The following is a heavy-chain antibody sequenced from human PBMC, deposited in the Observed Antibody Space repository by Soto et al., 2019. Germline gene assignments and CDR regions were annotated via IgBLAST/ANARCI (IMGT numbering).Heavy chain of an antibody. J-gene: IGHJ5*02. D-gene: IGHD3-16*02. CDR3: ARHAVITSGGVIVSNWFDP. CDR1: GYSFTSYW. Sequence: GESLKISCEASGYSFTSYWISWVRQLPGKRLEWMGRIDPNDSYTNYSASFEGHVTFSADKSTNTAFLQWSSLQASDTAIYFCARHAVITSGGVIVSNWFDPWGQGTPVTVSS. CDR2: IDPNDSYT. V-gene: IGHV5-10-1*01.